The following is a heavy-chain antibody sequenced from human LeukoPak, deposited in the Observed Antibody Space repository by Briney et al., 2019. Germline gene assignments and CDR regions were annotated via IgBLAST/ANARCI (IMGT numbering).Heavy chain of an antibody. CDR3: ADTQQLEN. CDR1: GFTFSSYE. D-gene: IGHD6-13*01. CDR2: IRYDGSNK. J-gene: IGHJ4*02. V-gene: IGHV3-30*02. Sequence: GGSLRLSCAASGFTFSSYEMNWVRQAPGKGLEWVAFIRYDGSNKYYADSVKGRFTISRDNSKNTLYLQMNSLRAEDTAVYYCADTQQLENWGQETLVTVSS.